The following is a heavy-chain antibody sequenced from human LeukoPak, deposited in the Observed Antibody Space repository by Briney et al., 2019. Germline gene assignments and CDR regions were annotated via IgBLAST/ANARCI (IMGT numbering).Heavy chain of an antibody. CDR2: IHSADSNT. CDR1: GYSFTNYR. D-gene: IGHD4-17*01. CDR3: AGARHGDYRWDY. V-gene: IGHV5-51*01. Sequence: GESLKISCKDSGYSFTNYRIGWVRQMPGKGLEWMGIIHSADSNTKYSPSFQGQVTISADKSISTAYLQWSGLKASDTAMYYCAGARHGDYRWDYWGQGTLVTVSS. J-gene: IGHJ4*02.